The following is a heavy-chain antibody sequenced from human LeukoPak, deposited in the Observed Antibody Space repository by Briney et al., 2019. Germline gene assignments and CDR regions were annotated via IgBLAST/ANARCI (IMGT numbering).Heavy chain of an antibody. CDR2: ISGSGDST. CDR3: ASGSGYCSGGSCSDY. V-gene: IGHV3-23*01. Sequence: GGSLRLSCVASGFTLRSYVMNWVRQTPGKGLEWVSSISGSGDSTFYADSVKGRFSISRDNSKNTLYLQVNSLRAEDTAVYYCASGSGYCSGGSCSDYWGQGTLVTVSS. J-gene: IGHJ4*02. CDR1: GFTLRSYV. D-gene: IGHD2-15*01.